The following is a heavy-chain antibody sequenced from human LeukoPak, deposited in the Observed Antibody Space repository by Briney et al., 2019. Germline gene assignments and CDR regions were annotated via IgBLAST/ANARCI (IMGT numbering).Heavy chain of an antibody. Sequence: SETLSLTCTVSGGSISYYYWSWIRQPAGKGLEWIGRISGSGTITYNPALQSRLSISIDTSKNQFSLKLMSVTAADTAVYYCARDSGTTGEVKFDPWGQGTLVTVSS. V-gene: IGHV4-4*07. CDR2: ISGSGTI. CDR1: GGSISYYY. CDR3: ARDSGTTGEVKFDP. J-gene: IGHJ5*02. D-gene: IGHD3-10*01.